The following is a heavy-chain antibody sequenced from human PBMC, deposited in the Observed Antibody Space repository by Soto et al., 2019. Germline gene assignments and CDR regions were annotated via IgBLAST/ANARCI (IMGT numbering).Heavy chain of an antibody. V-gene: IGHV1-18*01. Sequence: ASVKVSCKASGYTFTSFGINWVRQAPGQGLEWMGWISAYNGDTNYAQKLQGRVTMTTDTSTTTAYMELRSLRSDDTAVYYCARPVDYYYPDMDVWGQGTTVTVSS. CDR2: ISAYNGDT. J-gene: IGHJ6*02. CDR1: GYTFTSFG. CDR3: ARPVDYYYPDMDV.